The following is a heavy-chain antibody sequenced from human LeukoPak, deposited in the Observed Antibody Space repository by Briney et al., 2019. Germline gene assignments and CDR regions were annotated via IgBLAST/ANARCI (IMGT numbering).Heavy chain of an antibody. CDR2: ISSSGSTI. J-gene: IGHJ3*02. Sequence: GGSLRLSCAASGFTFSDYYMSWIRQAPGKGLEWVSYISSSGSTIYYADSVKGRFTISRDNAKNSLYLQMNSLRAEDTAVYYCARDYGSGSYYTRGDVFDIWGQGTMVTVSS. CDR1: GFTFSDYY. D-gene: IGHD3-10*01. CDR3: ARDYGSGSYYTRGDVFDI. V-gene: IGHV3-11*01.